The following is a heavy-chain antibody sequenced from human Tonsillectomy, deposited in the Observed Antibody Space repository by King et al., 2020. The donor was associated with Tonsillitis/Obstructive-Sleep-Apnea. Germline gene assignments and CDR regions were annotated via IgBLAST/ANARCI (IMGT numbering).Heavy chain of an antibody. CDR2: INPSGGST. Sequence: VQLVQSGAEVKKPGASVKVSCKTSGFTFSSYYMYWVRQAPGQGLEWMGIINPSGGSTIYAQKFQGRLTMTRDTSTSTIYMELSSLRSEDTAMYYCARDSQTVGATTFDYWGQGTLVTVSS. CDR1: GFTFSSYY. CDR3: ARDSQTVGATTFDY. J-gene: IGHJ4*02. D-gene: IGHD1-26*01. V-gene: IGHV1-46*01.